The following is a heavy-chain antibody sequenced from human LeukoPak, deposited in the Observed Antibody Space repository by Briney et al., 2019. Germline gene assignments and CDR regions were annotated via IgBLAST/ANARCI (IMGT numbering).Heavy chain of an antibody. Sequence: GGSLRLSCAASGFTFTSSWMSWVRQAPGKGLQWAANIKQDGSEKYYVDSVKGRFTISRDNAKNSLYLQMNSLRAEDTAVYYCAKAGAVVVVAAKYFDYWGQGTLVTVSS. CDR1: GFTFTSSW. CDR3: AKAGAVVVVAAKYFDY. V-gene: IGHV3-7*03. D-gene: IGHD2-15*01. CDR2: IKQDGSEK. J-gene: IGHJ4*02.